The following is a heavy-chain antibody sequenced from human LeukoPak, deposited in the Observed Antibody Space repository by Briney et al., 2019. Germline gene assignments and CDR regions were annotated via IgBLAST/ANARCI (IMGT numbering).Heavy chain of an antibody. CDR3: ARAVMTTALGYYFDY. CDR1: GGSISSGGYY. V-gene: IGHV4-30-2*01. J-gene: IGHJ4*02. D-gene: IGHD4-17*01. CDR2: IYHSGST. Sequence: SQTLSLTCTVSGGSISSGGYYWSWIRQPPGKGLEWIGYIYHSGSTYYNPSLKSRVTISVDRSKNQFSLKLSSVTAADTAVYYCARAVMTTALGYYFDYWGQGTLVTVSS.